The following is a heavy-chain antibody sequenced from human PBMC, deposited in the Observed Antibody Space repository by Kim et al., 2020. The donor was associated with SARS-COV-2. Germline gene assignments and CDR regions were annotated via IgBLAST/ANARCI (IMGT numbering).Heavy chain of an antibody. D-gene: IGHD1-26*01. CDR2: IWYDGSNT. V-gene: IGHV3-33*01. CDR1: GFTFSSYG. CDR3: ARDLLVRATSYGMDV. Sequence: GGSLRLSCAASGFTFSSYGMHWVRQAPGKGLECVAAIWYDGSNTYYADSVKGRFTISRDNSKNTLYLQMNSLRAEDTAVYYCARDLLVRATSYGMDVWGKGTTVPVS. J-gene: IGHJ6*04.